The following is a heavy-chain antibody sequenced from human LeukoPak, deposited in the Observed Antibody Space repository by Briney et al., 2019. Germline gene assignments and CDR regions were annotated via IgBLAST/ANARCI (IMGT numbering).Heavy chain of an antibody. Sequence: GGSLRLSCAASGFTFSSYWMNWVRQAPGKGLEWVALINPDGSQTNYVDSVKGRLTISRDNAENSLYLQMNSLRAEDTAVYYCARDLGYGALDPWGQGTLVTVSS. V-gene: IGHV3-7*01. CDR2: INPDGSQT. CDR3: ARDLGYGALDP. D-gene: IGHD4-17*01. J-gene: IGHJ5*02. CDR1: GFTFSSYW.